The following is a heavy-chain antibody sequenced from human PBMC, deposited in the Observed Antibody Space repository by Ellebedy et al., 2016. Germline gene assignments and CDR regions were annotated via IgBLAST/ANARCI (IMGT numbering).Heavy chain of an antibody. J-gene: IGHJ4*02. Sequence: GESLKISCVISGFSVSSNYLSWVRQAPGKGLEWVSVIYAGGTIYYADSVKGRFTISRDNSKNTLYLQVNRLRAEDTAVYNCARGDTIPGPEPLDYWGQGTLITVSS. CDR2: IYAGGTI. CDR1: GFSVSSNY. V-gene: IGHV3-66*01. D-gene: IGHD1-14*01. CDR3: ARGDTIPGPEPLDY.